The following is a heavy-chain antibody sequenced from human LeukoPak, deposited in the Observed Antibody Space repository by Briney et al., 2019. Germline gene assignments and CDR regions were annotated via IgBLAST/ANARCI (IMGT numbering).Heavy chain of an antibody. V-gene: IGHV4-59*01. CDR3: ASMSSRGYFVD. D-gene: IGHD6-13*01. CDR2: IYYSGST. CDR1: GASISSYY. Sequence: PSETLSLTCTVSGASISSYYWSWIRQPPGEGLEWIGYIYYSGSTNCNPSLKSRVTISVDTSKNQFSLKLSSVTAADTAVYYCASMSSRGYFVDWGQGTLVTVSS. J-gene: IGHJ4*02.